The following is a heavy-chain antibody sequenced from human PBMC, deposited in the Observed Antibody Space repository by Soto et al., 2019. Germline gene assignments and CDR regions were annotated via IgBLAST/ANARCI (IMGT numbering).Heavy chain of an antibody. J-gene: IGHJ5*02. CDR3: ARARGTYGSNNWIDP. D-gene: IGHD1-26*01. V-gene: IGHV4-59*01. CDR2: IYYSGST. CDR1: GGSISSYY. Sequence: SATLFLTCAVSGGSISSYYWSWIRQPPGKGLEWIGYIYYSGSTNYNPSLKSRLTISVDTSKNQFSLRLTSVTAADTAVYYCARARGTYGSNNWIDPWGQGALVTVSS.